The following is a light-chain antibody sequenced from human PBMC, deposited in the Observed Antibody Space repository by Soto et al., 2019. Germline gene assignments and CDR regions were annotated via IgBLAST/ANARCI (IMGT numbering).Light chain of an antibody. CDR1: QSISSS. J-gene: IGKJ3*01. CDR3: QYYNSYS. Sequence: DIQMTQSPSSLSASVGDRFTITCRASQSISSSLNWYQQKPGKSPKLLIYDASSLESGVPSRFSGSGSGTEFTLTISSLQPDDFATYYCQYYNSYSFGPGTKV. CDR2: DAS. V-gene: IGKV1-5*01.